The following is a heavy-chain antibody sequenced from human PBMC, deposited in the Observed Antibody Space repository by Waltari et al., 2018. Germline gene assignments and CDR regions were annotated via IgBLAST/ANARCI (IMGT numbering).Heavy chain of an antibody. CDR3: AKVGEYSYGPPTDY. D-gene: IGHD5-18*01. Sequence: QVQLVESGGGVVQPGRSLRLSCAASGFPFSSYGMHWVRQAPGKGLEWVAVISYDGSNKYYADSVKGRFTISRDNSKNTLYLQMNSLRAEDTAVYYCAKVGEYSYGPPTDYWGQGTLVTVSS. V-gene: IGHV3-30*18. J-gene: IGHJ4*02. CDR1: GFPFSSYG. CDR2: ISYDGSNK.